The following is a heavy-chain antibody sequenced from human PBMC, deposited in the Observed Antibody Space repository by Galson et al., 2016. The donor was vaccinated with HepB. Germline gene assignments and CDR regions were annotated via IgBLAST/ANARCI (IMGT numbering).Heavy chain of an antibody. J-gene: IGHJ4*02. Sequence: SLRLSCAASGFTFSDYAMHWVRQAPGKGLEWVSLTWPDGSQKYYADSVKGRFTISRDNSKNTVSLGMNSLRAEDTAIYYCARGDIVSTPGRFIDYWGQGTLVTVSS. CDR2: TWPDGSQK. V-gene: IGHV3-33*01. D-gene: IGHD5/OR15-5a*01. CDR3: ARGDIVSTPGRFIDY. CDR1: GFTFSDYA.